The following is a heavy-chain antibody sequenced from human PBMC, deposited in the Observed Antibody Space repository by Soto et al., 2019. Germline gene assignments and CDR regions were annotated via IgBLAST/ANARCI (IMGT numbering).Heavy chain of an antibody. D-gene: IGHD3-22*01. CDR3: ARSPDSSGYYPRWYYYGMDV. CDR2: IYYSGTA. J-gene: IGHJ6*02. CDR1: GDSISSGRYY. V-gene: IGHV4-31*03. Sequence: TLSLTCNVSGDSISSGRYYWSWIRQHPENGLEWIGYIYYSGTAQYSPSFKSRITMSVDTSKNQFSLKLSSVTAADTAVYYCARSPDSSGYYPRWYYYGMDVWGQGTPVTVSS.